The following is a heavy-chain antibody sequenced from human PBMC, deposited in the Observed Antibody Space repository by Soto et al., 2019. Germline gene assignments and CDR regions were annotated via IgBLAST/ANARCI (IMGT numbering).Heavy chain of an antibody. CDR3: ARVHYDILTGYYLNWFDP. CDR2: INAGNGNT. D-gene: IGHD3-9*01. V-gene: IGHV1-3*01. J-gene: IGHJ5*02. CDR1: GYTFTSYA. Sequence: ASVKVSCKASGYTFTSYAMHWVRQAPGQRLEWMGWINAGNGNTKYSQKFQGRVTITRDTSASTAYMELSSLRSEDTAVYYCARVHYDILTGYYLNWFDPWGQGTLVTVSS.